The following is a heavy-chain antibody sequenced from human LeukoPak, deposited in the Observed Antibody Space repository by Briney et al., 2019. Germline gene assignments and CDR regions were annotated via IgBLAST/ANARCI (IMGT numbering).Heavy chain of an antibody. Sequence: PAETLSLTCTVSGGSINSYYWSWIRQPPGKGLEWIGYIYYSGSTYYNPSLKSRVTISVDTSKNQFSLKLSSVTAADTAVYYCARVIFWSGYYRFDYWGQGTLVTVSS. D-gene: IGHD3-3*01. CDR2: IYYSGST. J-gene: IGHJ4*02. CDR1: GGSINSYY. V-gene: IGHV4-30-4*08. CDR3: ARVIFWSGYYRFDY.